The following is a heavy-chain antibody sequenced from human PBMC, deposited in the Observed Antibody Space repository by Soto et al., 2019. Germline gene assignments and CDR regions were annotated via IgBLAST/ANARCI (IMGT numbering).Heavy chain of an antibody. J-gene: IGHJ6*01. CDR3: ARQRIMITFGGVNVIPYHYYGMHV. D-gene: IGHD3-16*02. V-gene: IGHV4-34*01. CDR1: GGSFICYY. CDR2: INHSGST. Sequence: LSLTCAVYGGSFICYYWSWIRQPPGNVLEWIGEINHSGSTNYNPSLKSRVTISVDTSKNQFSLKLSSVTAADTAVYYCARQRIMITFGGVNVIPYHYYGMHVLGQGTTVTVSS.